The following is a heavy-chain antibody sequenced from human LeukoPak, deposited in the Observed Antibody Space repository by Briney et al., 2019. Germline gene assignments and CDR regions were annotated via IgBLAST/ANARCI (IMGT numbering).Heavy chain of an antibody. CDR2: INGSGDAT. J-gene: IGHJ4*02. Sequence: GGSLRLSCAAPGFSFSSYGMHWVRQAPGKGLEWVSLINGSGDATKHADSVMGRFTISRDNSKNTLYLQMNSLRAEDTAVYYCAKSDCSSDGCKLLNYWGQGTLVTVSS. CDR1: GFSFSSYG. CDR3: AKSDCSSDGCKLLNY. D-gene: IGHD5-24*01. V-gene: IGHV3-NL1*01.